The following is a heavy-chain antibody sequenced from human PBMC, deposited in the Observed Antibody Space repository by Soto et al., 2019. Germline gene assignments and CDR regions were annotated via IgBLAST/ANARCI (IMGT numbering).Heavy chain of an antibody. J-gene: IGHJ6*02. D-gene: IGHD1-1*01. CDR2: IIPIFGTA. Sequence: QVQLVQSGAEVKKPGSSVKVSCKASGGTFSSYAISWVRQAPGQGLEWMGGIIPIFGTANYAQKFQGRVTITADESTSTAYMERSSLRSEDTAVYYCAHTGTTYYYYCMDVWGQGTTVTVSS. CDR3: AHTGTTYYYYCMDV. CDR1: GGTFSSYA. V-gene: IGHV1-69*01.